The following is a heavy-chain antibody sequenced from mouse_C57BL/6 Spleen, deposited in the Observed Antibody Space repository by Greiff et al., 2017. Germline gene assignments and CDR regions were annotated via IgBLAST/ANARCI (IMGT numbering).Heavy chain of an antibody. D-gene: IGHD1-1*01. V-gene: IGHV1-69*01. J-gene: IGHJ2*01. CDR1: GYTFTSYW. Sequence: QVQLQQPGAELVMPGASVKLSCKASGYTFTSYWMHWVKRRPGQGLEWIGEIDPSDSYTNYNQKFKGKSTLTVDKSSSTAYRQLSSLTSEDSAVYYCARQYGSSYGYFDYWGQGTTLTVSS. CDR3: ARQYGSSYGYFDY. CDR2: IDPSDSYT.